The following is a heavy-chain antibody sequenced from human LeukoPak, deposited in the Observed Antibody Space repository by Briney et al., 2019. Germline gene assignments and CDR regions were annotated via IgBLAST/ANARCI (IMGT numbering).Heavy chain of an antibody. V-gene: IGHV3-33*01. Sequence: SGGSLRLSCAASGFTSSSYGMHWVRQAPGKGLEWVAVIWYDGSNKYYADSVKGRFTISRGNSKNTLYLQMNSLRAEDTAVYYCARDPSPYSGYDFVSYWGQGTLVTVSS. CDR1: GFTSSSYG. D-gene: IGHD5-12*01. J-gene: IGHJ4*02. CDR2: IWYDGSNK. CDR3: ARDPSPYSGYDFVSY.